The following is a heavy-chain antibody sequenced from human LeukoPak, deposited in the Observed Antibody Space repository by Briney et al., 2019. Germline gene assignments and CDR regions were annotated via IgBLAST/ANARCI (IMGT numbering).Heavy chain of an antibody. D-gene: IGHD4-23*01. CDR2: IYYSGST. CDR3: ARHYGGNIKLDI. CDR1: GGSIRNYY. V-gene: IGHV4-59*08. Sequence: SETLSLTCTVSGGSIRNYYWSWIRQPPGKGLEWIGYIYYSGSTNYNPSLKSRVTISVDTSKKQFSLKLSSVTAADTAVYYCARHYGGNIKLDIWGQGTMVTVSS. J-gene: IGHJ3*02.